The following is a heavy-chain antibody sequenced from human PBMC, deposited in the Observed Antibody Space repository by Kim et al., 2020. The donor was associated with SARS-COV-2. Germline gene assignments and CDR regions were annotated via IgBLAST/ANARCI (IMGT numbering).Heavy chain of an antibody. V-gene: IGHV3-30*03. CDR1: GFTFGSFG. CDR3: ARDDRDRSYTTGRNYYGMDV. D-gene: IGHD3-10*01. CDR2: ISYDGSDR. Sequence: GGSLRLSCAASGFTFGSFGMHWVRQAPGKGLDWVAFISYDGSDRFYPDSVKGRFTISRDDSRNTVYLEMDSLRGEDSAVYRCARDDRDRSYTTGRNYYGMDVWGQGTTVTVSS. J-gene: IGHJ6*02.